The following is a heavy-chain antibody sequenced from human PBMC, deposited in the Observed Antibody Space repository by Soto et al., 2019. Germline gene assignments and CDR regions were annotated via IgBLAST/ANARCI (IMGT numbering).Heavy chain of an antibody. J-gene: IGHJ6*02. CDR3: ARGRGFGFWSGYYSPMLDYYGMDV. D-gene: IGHD3-3*01. CDR2: INHSGST. CDR1: GGSFSGYY. Sequence: SETLSLTCGVYGGSFSGYYWSWIRQPPGKGLEWIGEINHSGSTNYNPSLKSRVTISVDTSKNQFSLKLSSVTAADTAVYYCARGRGFGFWSGYYSPMLDYYGMDVWGQGTTVTVSS. V-gene: IGHV4-34*01.